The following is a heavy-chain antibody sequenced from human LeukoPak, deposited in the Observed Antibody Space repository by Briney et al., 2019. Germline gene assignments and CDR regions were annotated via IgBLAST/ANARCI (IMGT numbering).Heavy chain of an antibody. CDR3: ARSTYQLLPTNFDY. J-gene: IGHJ4*02. Sequence: GGSLRLSCAASGFTFSDYYMSWIRQAPGKRLEWVSYISSSYSSGSTIYYADSVKGRFTISRDNAKNSLYLQMNSLRAEDTAVYYCARSTYQLLPTNFDYWGQGTPVTVSS. CDR2: ISSSYSSGSTI. D-gene: IGHD2-2*01. V-gene: IGHV3-11*01. CDR1: GFTFSDYY.